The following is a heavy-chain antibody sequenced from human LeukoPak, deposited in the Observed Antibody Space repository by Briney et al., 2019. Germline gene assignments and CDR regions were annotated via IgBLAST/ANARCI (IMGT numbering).Heavy chain of an antibody. V-gene: IGHV4-38-2*02. CDR2: IFRSGTT. CDR3: ARGSPAGSWFIDY. CDR1: GYSISSGYY. J-gene: IGHJ4*02. Sequence: PSETLSLTCTVSGYSISSGYYRGWIRQPPGKGLEWIGSIFRSGTTYYNPSLRSRVTISVDTSKNQFSLKLSSVTAADTAVYYCARGSPAGSWFIDYWGQGTLVTVSS. D-gene: IGHD3-10*01.